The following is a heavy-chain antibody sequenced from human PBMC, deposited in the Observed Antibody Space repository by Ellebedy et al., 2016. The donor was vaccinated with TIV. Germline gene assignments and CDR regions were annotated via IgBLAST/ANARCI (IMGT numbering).Heavy chain of an antibody. D-gene: IGHD5-24*01. J-gene: IGHJ4*02. CDR1: GFTFSSYG. V-gene: IGHV3-30*18. CDR3: AKDPKDGYNPDY. Sequence: GGSLRLSXAASGFTFSSYGMHWVRQAPGKGLEWVAVISYDGSNKYYADSVKGRFTISRDNSKNTLYLQMNSLRAEDTAVYYCAKDPKDGYNPDYWGQGTLVTVSS. CDR2: ISYDGSNK.